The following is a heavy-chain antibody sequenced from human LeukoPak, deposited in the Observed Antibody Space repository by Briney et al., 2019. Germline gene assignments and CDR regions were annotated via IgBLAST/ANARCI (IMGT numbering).Heavy chain of an antibody. CDR2: ICYSGST. CDR3: ARVSGPYYYYYMDV. V-gene: IGHV4-30-4*07. Sequence: TSETLSLTCVVSGGSISSGGYSWSWIRQPPGKGLEWIGYICYSGSTYYNPSLKSRVTISVDTSKNQFSLKLSSVTAADTAVYYCARVSGPYYYYYMDVWGKGTTVTVSS. J-gene: IGHJ6*03. CDR1: GGSISSGGYS.